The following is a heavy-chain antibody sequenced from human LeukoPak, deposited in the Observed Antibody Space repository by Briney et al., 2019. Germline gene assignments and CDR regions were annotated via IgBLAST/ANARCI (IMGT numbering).Heavy chain of an antibody. CDR1: GGSISHSRFY. J-gene: IGHJ4*02. CDR2: ISYPGST. CDR3: AAGYTTLLYYFEY. Sequence: PSETLSLTCTVTGGSISHSRFYWRWIRQPPGKGLECIASISYPGSTFYNPSLRSRVTISVDTSKNQFSLRLSSVTAADTAVYYCAAGYTTLLYYFEYSGQGTLVTVSS. D-gene: IGHD6-13*01. V-gene: IGHV4-39*01.